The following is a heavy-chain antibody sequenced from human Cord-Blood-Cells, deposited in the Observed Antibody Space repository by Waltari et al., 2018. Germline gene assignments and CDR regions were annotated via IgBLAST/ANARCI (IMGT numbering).Heavy chain of an antibody. CDR1: GGSFSGYY. V-gene: IGHV4-34*01. CDR2: INHSGST. D-gene: IGHD3-16*01. J-gene: IGHJ2*01. CDR3: ARGGGTSALNWYFDL. Sequence: QVQLQQWGAGLLKPSETLSLTCAVYGGSFSGYYWRWIRQPPGKGLEWIGEINHSGSTNYNPSLKSRVTISVDTSKNQFSLKLSSVTAADTAVYYCARGGGTSALNWYFDLWGRGTLVTVSS.